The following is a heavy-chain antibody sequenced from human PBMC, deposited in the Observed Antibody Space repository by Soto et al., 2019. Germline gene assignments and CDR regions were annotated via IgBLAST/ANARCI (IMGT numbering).Heavy chain of an antibody. V-gene: IGHV3-73*02. Sequence: EVQLVQSGGGRARPGGPRKLSFEPSGFTFSVSAIHGVRLASGKGLEWVGRIRTRKNRYVTTYAASVKGRFSLSRDDSKNTAYLQMNSLKTEDTAVYYCARIEYGLDVWGQGTTVIVS. CDR3: ARIEYGLDV. CDR1: GFTFSVSA. D-gene: IGHD6-6*01. J-gene: IGHJ6*02. CDR2: IRTRKNRYVT.